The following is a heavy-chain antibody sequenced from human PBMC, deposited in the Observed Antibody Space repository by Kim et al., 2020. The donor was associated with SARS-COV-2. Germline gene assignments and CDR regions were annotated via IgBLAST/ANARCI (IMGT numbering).Heavy chain of an antibody. CDR2: IYYSGST. J-gene: IGHJ4*02. D-gene: IGHD3-16*01. V-gene: IGHV4-59*01. CDR1: GGSISSYY. Sequence: SETLSLTCTVSGGSISSYYWSWIRQPPGKGLEWIGYIYYSGSTNYNPSLKSRVTISVDTSKNQFSLKLSSVTAADTAVYYCARAGGGDPDYFDYWGQGTLVTVSS. CDR3: ARAGGGDPDYFDY.